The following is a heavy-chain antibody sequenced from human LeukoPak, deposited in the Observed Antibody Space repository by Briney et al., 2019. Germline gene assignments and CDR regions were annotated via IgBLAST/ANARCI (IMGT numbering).Heavy chain of an antibody. CDR3: ARTREYSSSWYFPPFDP. Sequence: ASVKVSCKASGYTFTGYYMNWVRQARGQGLEWMGWINPNSGRTNYAQNFQGRVTMTRDPSISTAYMELSGLTSNDTAVYYCARTREYSSSWYFPPFDPWGQGTLVTVSS. D-gene: IGHD6-13*01. CDR1: GYTFTGYY. V-gene: IGHV1-2*02. J-gene: IGHJ5*02. CDR2: INPNSGRT.